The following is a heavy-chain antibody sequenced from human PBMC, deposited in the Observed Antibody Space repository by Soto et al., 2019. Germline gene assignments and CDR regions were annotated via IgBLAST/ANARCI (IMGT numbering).Heavy chain of an antibody. CDR1: GYTFTSAY. J-gene: IGHJ6*02. D-gene: IGHD3-3*01. Sequence: AAVKVSCKASGYTFTSAYMHWGRQAPGQGLEWMGIINPSGGSTSYAQKFQGRVTMTRDTSTSTVYMELSSLRSEDTAVYYCARGGRSIFGVVIDLYGMDVWGQGTTVTVSS. V-gene: IGHV1-46*01. CDR3: ARGGRSIFGVVIDLYGMDV. CDR2: INPSGGST.